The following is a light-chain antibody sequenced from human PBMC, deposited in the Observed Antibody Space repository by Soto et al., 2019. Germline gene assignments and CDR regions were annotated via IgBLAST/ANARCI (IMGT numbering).Light chain of an antibody. Sequence: DIQMTQSPSTLSASVGYRFTITCRASQSISSWLAWYQQKPGKAPKLLIYDASSLKSGVPSRFSGSGSGTEFTLTIRSLQPDDFATYYCQQYNSYSSWTFGQGTTGDIK. V-gene: IGKV1-5*01. J-gene: IGKJ1*01. CDR3: QQYNSYSSWT. CDR1: QSISSW. CDR2: DAS.